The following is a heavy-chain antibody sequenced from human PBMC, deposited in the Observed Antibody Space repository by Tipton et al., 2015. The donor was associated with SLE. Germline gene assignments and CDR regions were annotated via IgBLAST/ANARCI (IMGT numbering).Heavy chain of an antibody. Sequence: TLSLTCAVYGGSFSGYYWNWIRQPPGKGLECIGEINHSGSTNYNPSLKSRVTISVDTSKNQFSLKLSSVTAADTAVYYCARVGATSAFDIWGQGTTVTVSS. CDR2: INHSGST. CDR3: ARVGATSAFDI. V-gene: IGHV4-34*01. D-gene: IGHD1-26*01. CDR1: GGSFSGYY. J-gene: IGHJ3*02.